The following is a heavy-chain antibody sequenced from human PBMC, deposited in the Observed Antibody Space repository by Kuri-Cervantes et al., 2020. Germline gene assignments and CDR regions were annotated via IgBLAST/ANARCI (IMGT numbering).Heavy chain of an antibody. CDR1: GFTFSSYA. V-gene: IGHV3-48*04. CDR3: ARGVGTQWPPQ. Sequence: GESLKISCAASGFTFSSYAMSWLRQDPGKGLEWISYIRSTSNTIYYADSVRGRFSISRDNAKNSLFLQMDSLRAEDTAVYYCARGVGTQWPPQWGQGTLVTVSS. J-gene: IGHJ4*02. D-gene: IGHD6-19*01. CDR2: IRSTSNTI.